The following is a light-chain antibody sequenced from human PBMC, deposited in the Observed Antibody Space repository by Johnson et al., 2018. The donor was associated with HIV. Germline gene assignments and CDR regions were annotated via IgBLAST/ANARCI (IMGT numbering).Light chain of an antibody. J-gene: IGLJ1*01. CDR2: ENN. CDR1: SSNIGNNY. Sequence: QSVLTQPPSVSAAPGQKVTISCSGSSSNIGNNYVSWYQHLPGTAPKLLIYENNKRPSGIPDRFSGSKSGTSATLGITGLQPGVEADYYCGTWDSSLSAYVFGTGTKVTGL. V-gene: IGLV1-51*02. CDR3: GTWDSSLSAYV.